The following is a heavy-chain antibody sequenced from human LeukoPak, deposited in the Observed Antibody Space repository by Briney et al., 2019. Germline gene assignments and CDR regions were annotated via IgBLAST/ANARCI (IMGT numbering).Heavy chain of an antibody. CDR2: ISAYNGNT. V-gene: IGHV1-18*01. CDR3: ARYRACSGGSCDSGPEY. D-gene: IGHD2-15*01. Sequence: GASVKVSCKASGYTFTSYGISWVRQAPGQGLEWMGWISAYNGNTKYAQKHQGRVTMTTDTSTSTAYMELRSLMSDDTAVYYGARYRACSGGSCDSGPEYWGQGTLVTVSS. CDR1: GYTFTSYG. J-gene: IGHJ4*02.